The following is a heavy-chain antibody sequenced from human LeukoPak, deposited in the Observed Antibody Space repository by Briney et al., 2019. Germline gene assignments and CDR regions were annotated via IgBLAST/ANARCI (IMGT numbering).Heavy chain of an antibody. CDR1: GLTFSSYS. Sequence: GGSLRLSCAASGLTFSSYSMNWVRQAPGKGLEWVSSISSSSSYIYYADSVKGRFTISRDNAKNSLYLQMNSLRAEDTAVYYCARDLGNFDWLSVFDYWGQGTLVTVSS. CDR3: ARDLGNFDWLSVFDY. V-gene: IGHV3-21*01. D-gene: IGHD3-9*01. J-gene: IGHJ4*02. CDR2: ISSSSSYI.